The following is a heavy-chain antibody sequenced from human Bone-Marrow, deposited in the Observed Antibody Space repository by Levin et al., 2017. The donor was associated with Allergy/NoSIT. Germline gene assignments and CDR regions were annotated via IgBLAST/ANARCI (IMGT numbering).Heavy chain of an antibody. CDR2: ISWNSGSI. V-gene: IGHV3-9*01. CDR1: GFTFDDYA. D-gene: IGHD3-3*01. CDR3: EKDTIFELGNRREGVFDV. J-gene: IGHJ3*01. Sequence: GGSLRLSCVGSGFTFDDYAMHWVRQAPGKGLEWVSGISWNSGSIGYADSVKGRFTISRDNAKNSLYLQMNSLRPEDTAFYYCEKDTIFELGNRREGVFDVWGHGTMVIVSS.